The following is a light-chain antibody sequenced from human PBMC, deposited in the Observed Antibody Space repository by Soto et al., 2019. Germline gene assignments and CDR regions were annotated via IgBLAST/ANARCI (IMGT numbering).Light chain of an antibody. Sequence: QAVVTQSPSASASLGASVKLTCTLSSGHSTYAIAWHQQQPEKGPRYLMKVDTDGSHNRGDGIPDRFSGSTSGAERYLTXXXXXXEDEADYFCQTWGTGFVVFGGGTKLTVL. CDR3: QTWGTGFVV. CDR1: SGHSTYA. V-gene: IGLV4-69*01. CDR2: VDTDGSH. J-gene: IGLJ2*01.